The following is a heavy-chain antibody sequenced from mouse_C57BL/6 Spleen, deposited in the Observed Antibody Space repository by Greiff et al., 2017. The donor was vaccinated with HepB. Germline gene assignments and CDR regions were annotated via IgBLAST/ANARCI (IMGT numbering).Heavy chain of an antibody. D-gene: IGHD2-1*01. CDR2: IYPSDSET. J-gene: IGHJ2*01. CDR1: GYTFTSYW. V-gene: IGHV1-61*01. Sequence: QVQLQQPGAELVRPGSSVKLSCKASGYTFTSYWMDWVKQRPGQGLEWIGNIYPSDSETHYNQKFKDKATLTVDKSSSTAYMQLSSLTSEDSAVYYCAREGAYGNYGDYWGQGTTLTVSS. CDR3: AREGAYGNYGDY.